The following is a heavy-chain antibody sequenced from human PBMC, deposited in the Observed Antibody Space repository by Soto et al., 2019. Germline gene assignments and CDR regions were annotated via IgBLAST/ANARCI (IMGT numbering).Heavy chain of an antibody. V-gene: IGHV3-33*01. CDR3: ATWRGGWYAAES. CDR2: IWYDGSKA. Sequence: QVQLVASGGGVVQPGGSLRLSCAASGFIFRNYGMHWVRQAPGKGLDWVAIIWYDGSKANYADSVKGRFTVSRDNSKNTLYLQMNMLRAEDTAVYYCATWRGGWYAAESWGLGTLVTVSA. J-gene: IGHJ4*02. CDR1: GFIFRNYG. D-gene: IGHD6-19*01.